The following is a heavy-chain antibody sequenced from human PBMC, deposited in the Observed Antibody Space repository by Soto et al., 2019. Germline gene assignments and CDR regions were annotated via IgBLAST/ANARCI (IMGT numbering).Heavy chain of an antibody. J-gene: IGHJ6*02. CDR3: ASTVVPADYRYYGMDV. D-gene: IGHD2-2*01. CDR1: GGSISSSNW. CDR2: IYHSGST. V-gene: IGHV4-4*02. Sequence: TSETLSLTCAVSGGSISSSNWWSWVRQPPGKGLEWNGEIYHSGSTNYNPSLKSRVTISVDKSKNQFSLKLSSVTAADTAVYYCASTVVPADYRYYGMDVWGQGTTVTVSS.